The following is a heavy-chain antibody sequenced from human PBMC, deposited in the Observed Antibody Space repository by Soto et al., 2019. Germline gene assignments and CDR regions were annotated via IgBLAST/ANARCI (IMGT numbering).Heavy chain of an antibody. V-gene: IGHV1-24*01. CDR3: GTASSTTDYGVPIDS. D-gene: IGHD4-17*01. Sequence: GASVRVSCKVSVXTLTELSMHWWRQAPGRGREWRGGFDPEDGETTSAQKFQGRVTMTEDTSTDTAYLQLSSLRSEDTAFYSCGTASSTTDYGVPIDSWGQGTLVTVSS. CDR1: VXTLTELS. CDR2: FDPEDGET. J-gene: IGHJ5*01.